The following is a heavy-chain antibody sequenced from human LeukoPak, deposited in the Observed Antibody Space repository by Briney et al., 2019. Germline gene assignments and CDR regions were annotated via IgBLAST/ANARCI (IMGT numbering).Heavy chain of an antibody. V-gene: IGHV3-7*03. J-gene: IGHJ3*02. CDR1: GFTFSSYW. CDR2: IKQDGSEK. D-gene: IGHD1-14*01. CDR3: AREGSSWYESAFDI. Sequence: GGSLRLSCAASGFTFSSYWTSWVRQAPGKGLEWVANIKQDGSEKYYVDSVKGRFTISRDNAKNSLYLQMNSLRAEDTAVYYCAREGSSWYESAFDIWGQGTMVTVSS.